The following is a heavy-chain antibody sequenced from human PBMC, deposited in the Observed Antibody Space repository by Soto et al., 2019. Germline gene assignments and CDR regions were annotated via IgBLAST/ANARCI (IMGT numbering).Heavy chain of an antibody. Sequence: EVQLVESGGGLVQPGGSLRLSCAASGLIVSDYHMDWVRQAPGKGLEWVGRIRRKANSYTTEYAASVKGRFTISRDDSKISLYLQMNSLKSEDTDVYYCAMLGGWSGGSSGMDVWGQGTTVTVSS. CDR3: AMLGGWSGGSSGMDV. CDR2: IRRKANSYTT. V-gene: IGHV3-72*01. D-gene: IGHD3-10*02. CDR1: GLIVSDYH. J-gene: IGHJ6*02.